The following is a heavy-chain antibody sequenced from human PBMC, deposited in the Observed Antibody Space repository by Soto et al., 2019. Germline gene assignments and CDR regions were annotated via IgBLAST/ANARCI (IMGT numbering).Heavy chain of an antibody. Sequence: ASVKVSFKASGYTFNTYAMHWVRQAPGQGPEWMGWISADDGSTKYSQKFQGRVTITTDTSTSTAYMELRSLRSDDTAVYYCARRICGGDCWIDYWGQGTLVTVSS. J-gene: IGHJ4*02. CDR3: ARRICGGDCWIDY. V-gene: IGHV1-3*01. D-gene: IGHD2-21*02. CDR1: GYTFNTYA. CDR2: ISADDGST.